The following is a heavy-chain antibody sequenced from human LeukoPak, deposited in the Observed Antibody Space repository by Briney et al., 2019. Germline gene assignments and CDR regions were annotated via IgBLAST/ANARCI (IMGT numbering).Heavy chain of an antibody. J-gene: IGHJ6*03. Sequence: GGSLRLSCAASGFTFSGYWMHWVRQGPEKGLELVSRIDNDGHGILYADSVKGRFTTSKDNAKNTLYLQMNSLRFEDTAVYYCATGGGWVPSFGVVTHIDVWGKGTTVTVSS. CDR3: ATGGGWVPSFGVVTHIDV. D-gene: IGHD3-3*01. CDR2: IDNDGHGI. CDR1: GFTFSGYW. V-gene: IGHV3-74*03.